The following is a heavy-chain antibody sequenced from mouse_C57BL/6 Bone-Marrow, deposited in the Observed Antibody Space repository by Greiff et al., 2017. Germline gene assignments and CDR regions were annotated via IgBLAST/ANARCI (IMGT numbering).Heavy chain of an antibody. D-gene: IGHD2-12*01. CDR1: GYAFSSSW. CDR3: RCYDRGYYAMDY. V-gene: IGHV1-82*01. Sequence: QVQLQQSGPELVKPGASVKISCKASGYAFSSSWMNWVKQRPGKGLEWIGRIYPGDGDTNYNGKFKGKATLTADKSSSTAYMQLSSLTSEDSAVYFCRCYDRGYYAMDYWGQGTSVTVSS. J-gene: IGHJ4*01. CDR2: IYPGDGDT.